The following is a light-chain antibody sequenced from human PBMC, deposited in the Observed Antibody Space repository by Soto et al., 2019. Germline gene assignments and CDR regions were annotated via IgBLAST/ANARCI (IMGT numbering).Light chain of an antibody. CDR3: QTWGTGIQVV. CDR1: SGHSSYA. CDR2: VNSDGSH. V-gene: IGLV4-69*01. Sequence: QPVLTQSPSASASLGASVKLTCTLSSGHSSYAIAWHHQQPEKGPRYLMKVNSDGSHSKGDGIPDRFSGSSSGAERYLTISSLQSEDEADYYCQTWGTGIQVVFGGGTKVTVL. J-gene: IGLJ2*01.